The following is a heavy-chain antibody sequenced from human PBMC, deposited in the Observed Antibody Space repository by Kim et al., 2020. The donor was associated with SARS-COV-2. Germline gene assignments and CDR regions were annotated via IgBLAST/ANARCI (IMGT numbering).Heavy chain of an antibody. CDR2: IIPIFGTA. J-gene: IGHJ6*02. CDR3: ARGWGDGYNFFVGLYGMDV. CDR1: GDTFSSYA. Sequence: SVKVSCKASGDTFSSYAISWVRQAPGQGLEWIGEIIPIFGTANYAQKFQGRVTITADKSTSTAYMELSSLRSEDTAIDYCARGWGDGYNFFVGLYGMDVWGQGATVTVS. V-gene: IGHV1-69*06. D-gene: IGHD5-12*01.